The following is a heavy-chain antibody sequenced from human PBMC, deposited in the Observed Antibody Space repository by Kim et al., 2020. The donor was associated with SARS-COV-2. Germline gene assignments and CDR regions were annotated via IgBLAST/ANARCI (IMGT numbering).Heavy chain of an antibody. J-gene: IGHJ4*02. CDR3: AKADSHIVVVVAATFDY. V-gene: IGHV3-9*01. CDR2: ISWNSGSI. Sequence: GGSLRLSCAASGFTFDDYAMHWVRQAPGKGLEWVSGISWNSGSIGYADSVKGRFTISRDNAKNSLYLQMNSLRAEDTALYYCAKADSHIVVVVAATFDYWGQGTLVTVSS. D-gene: IGHD2-15*01. CDR1: GFTFDDYA.